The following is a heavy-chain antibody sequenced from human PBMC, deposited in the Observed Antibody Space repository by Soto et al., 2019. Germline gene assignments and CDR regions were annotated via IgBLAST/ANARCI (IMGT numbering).Heavy chain of an antibody. Sequence: GESLKISCKGSGYSFTSYWIGWVRQMPGKGLEWMGIIYPGDSDTRYSPSFQGQATISADKSISTAYLQWSSLKASDTAMYYCARLPLVGAMVISTDHYYFDYWGQGTLVTVSS. CDR3: ARLPLVGAMVISTDHYYFDY. CDR2: IYPGDSDT. D-gene: IGHD1-26*01. J-gene: IGHJ4*02. V-gene: IGHV5-51*01. CDR1: GYSFTSYW.